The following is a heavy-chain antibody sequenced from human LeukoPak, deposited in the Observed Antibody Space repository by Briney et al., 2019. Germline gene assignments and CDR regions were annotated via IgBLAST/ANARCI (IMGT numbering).Heavy chain of an antibody. CDR1: GFTFNIFE. Sequence: GESLRLSCAASGFTFNIFEMNWVREAPGKGLEWVSYISSSGSTIYYADSMKGRFTISRDNAKNSLYLQMNSLRAEATAVYYCARGGYFDYWGQGTLVTVSS. CDR3: ARGGYFDY. J-gene: IGHJ4*02. V-gene: IGHV3-48*03. CDR2: ISSSGSTI.